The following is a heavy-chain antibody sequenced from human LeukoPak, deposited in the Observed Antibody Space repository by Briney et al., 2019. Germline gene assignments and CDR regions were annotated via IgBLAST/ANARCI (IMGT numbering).Heavy chain of an antibody. CDR2: TYYRSKWYN. V-gene: IGHV6-1*01. D-gene: IGHD6-13*01. CDR1: GDRVSSNSAT. CDR3: ARGSSSNSWYFDY. J-gene: IGHJ4*02. Sequence: SQTLSLTCAISGDRVSSNSATWTWIRQSPSRGHEWLGRTYYRSKWYNDYAVSVRSRITINPDTSKNQFSLQLNSVTPEDTAVYYCARGSSSNSWYFDYWGQGTLVTVSS.